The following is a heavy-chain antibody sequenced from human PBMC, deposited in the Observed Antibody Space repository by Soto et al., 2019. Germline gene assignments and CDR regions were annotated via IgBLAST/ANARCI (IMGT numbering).Heavy chain of an antibody. V-gene: IGHV3-23*01. CDR2: ISDGGDLT. Sequence: PGGSLRLSCAASGFAFSSHPMSWVRQAPEKGLEWVAGISDGGDLTYNADSVRGRFTISRDNSRNTLYLQMNSLRAEDTAVYYCETRVIGSSRAFDIWGQGTMVTVSS. D-gene: IGHD3-10*01. CDR3: ETRVIGSSRAFDI. J-gene: IGHJ3*02. CDR1: GFAFSSHP.